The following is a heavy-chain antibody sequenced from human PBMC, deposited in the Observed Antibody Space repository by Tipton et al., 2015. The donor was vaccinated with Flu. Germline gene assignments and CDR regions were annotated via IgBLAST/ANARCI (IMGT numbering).Heavy chain of an antibody. D-gene: IGHD3-16*02. V-gene: IGHV4-31*03. Sequence: TLSLTCTVSGGSISSGTYYWSWIRQHPGKGLEWIGFMYYSGSTSYNPSLKSRVSISVDTSKNQFSLKLSSVTAADTAVYYCARSRDYVWGSYRYSDYDAFDIWGQGTMVTVSS. CDR1: GGSISSGTYY. CDR2: MYYSGST. CDR3: ARSRDYVWGSYRYSDYDAFDI. J-gene: IGHJ3*02.